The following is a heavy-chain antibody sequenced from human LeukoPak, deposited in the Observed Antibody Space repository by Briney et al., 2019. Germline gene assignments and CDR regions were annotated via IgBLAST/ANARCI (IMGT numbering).Heavy chain of an antibody. CDR1: GFTLSSYS. CDR3: ARSYSSGWYYFDY. Sequence: GGSLRLSCVASGFTLSSYSMNWVRQAPGKGLEWVSSLSSSTSFIYYADSVKGRFTISRDNSKNTLYLQMNSLRAEDTAVYYCARSYSSGWYYFDYWGQGTLVTVSS. D-gene: IGHD6-19*01. CDR2: LSSSTSFI. V-gene: IGHV3-21*01. J-gene: IGHJ4*02.